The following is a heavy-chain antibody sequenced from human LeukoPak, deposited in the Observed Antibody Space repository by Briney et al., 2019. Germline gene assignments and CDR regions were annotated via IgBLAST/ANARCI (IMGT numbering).Heavy chain of an antibody. J-gene: IGHJ4*02. CDR3: ARLGPYYGLKN. D-gene: IGHD3-10*01. Sequence: PGGSLRLSCAASGFTFSSYAMSWVRQAPGKGLEWVSVIYSGGSTYYTDSVKGRFTISRDNSKNTLYLQMNSLRAEDTAVYYCARLGPYYGLKNWGQGTLVTVSS. CDR1: GFTFSSYA. CDR2: IYSGGST. V-gene: IGHV3-53*01.